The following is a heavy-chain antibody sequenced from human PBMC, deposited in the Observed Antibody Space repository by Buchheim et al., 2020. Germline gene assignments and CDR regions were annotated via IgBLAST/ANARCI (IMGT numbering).Heavy chain of an antibody. J-gene: IGHJ6*02. CDR3: ARDASSTRPYGMDV. V-gene: IGHV3-48*01. CDR2: ITSSSSTI. CDR1: GFTFSSYS. Sequence: EVQLVESGGGLVQPGGSLRLSCAASGFTFSSYSMNWVRQAPGKGLEWVSYITSSSSTIYYADSVKVRFTISRDNAKNSLYLQMNSLRAEDTAVYYCARDASSTRPYGMDVWGQGTT. D-gene: IGHD2-2*01.